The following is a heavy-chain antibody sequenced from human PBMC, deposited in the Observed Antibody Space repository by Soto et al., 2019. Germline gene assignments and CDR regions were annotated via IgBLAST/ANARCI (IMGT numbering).Heavy chain of an antibody. J-gene: IGHJ4*02. CDR2: ISSTTNYI. V-gene: IGHV3-21*06. CDR1: GFTFNRYS. CDR3: ARESEDLTSNFDY. Sequence: GGSLRPSCAASGFTFNRYSMNWVRQAPGKGLECVSSISSTTNYIYYGDSMKGRFTISRDNAKNSLYLEMNSLRAEDTAVYYCARESEDLTSNFDYWGQGNLVTVSS.